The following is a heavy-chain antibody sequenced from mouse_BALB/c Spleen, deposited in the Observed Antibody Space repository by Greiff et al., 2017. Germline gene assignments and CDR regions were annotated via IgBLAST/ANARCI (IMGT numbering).Heavy chain of an antibody. CDR2: IDPANGNT. CDR3: ARCAPYYGCLTLYFFGC. CDR1: GFNINDTY. D-gene: IGHD1-2*01. Sequence: VQLQQSGAELVKPGASVKLSCTASGFNINDTYMHWVKQRPEQGLEWIGRIDPANGNTKYDPKFQGKATITADTSSNTAYLQLSSLTSEDTAVYYCARCAPYYGCLTLYFFGCWGQRTSGTGS. J-gene: IGHJ2*02. V-gene: IGHV14-3*02.